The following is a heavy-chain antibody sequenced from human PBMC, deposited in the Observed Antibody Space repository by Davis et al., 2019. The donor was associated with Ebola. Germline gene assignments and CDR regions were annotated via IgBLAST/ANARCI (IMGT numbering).Heavy chain of an antibody. CDR2: LYSGGST. Sequence: GESLKISCAASGFTVSSNYMSWVRQAPGKGLEWVSVLYSGGSTYYADSVKGRFTISRDNSKNTLYLQMNSLRAEDTAVYYCAKVSSSGWYYFDYWGQGTLVTVSS. D-gene: IGHD6-19*01. CDR3: AKVSSSGWYYFDY. J-gene: IGHJ4*02. V-gene: IGHV3-53*01. CDR1: GFTVSSNY.